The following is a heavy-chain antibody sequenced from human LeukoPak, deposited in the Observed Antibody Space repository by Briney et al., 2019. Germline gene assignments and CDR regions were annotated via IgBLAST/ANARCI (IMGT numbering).Heavy chain of an antibody. CDR1: GYTFSNYW. J-gene: IGHJ3*01. V-gene: IGHV5-51*01. CDR3: ARPNITSYYDSRGYDAFDV. Sequence: GESLKISCKGSGYTFSNYWIAWVRQMPGKGLEWMGVIYPGDSDTRYNTAFQGQVTISADKSVRTAYLQWSSLKASDTAMYYCARPNITSYYDSRGYDAFDVWGQGTMVTVSS. D-gene: IGHD3-22*01. CDR2: IYPGDSDT.